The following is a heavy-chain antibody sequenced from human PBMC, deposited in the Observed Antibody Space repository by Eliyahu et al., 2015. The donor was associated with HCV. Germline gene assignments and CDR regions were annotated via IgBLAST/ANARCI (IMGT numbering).Heavy chain of an antibody. CDR2: INHSGST. CDR3: ASLPAVTRYLNWFDP. J-gene: IGHJ5*02. Sequence: QVQLQQWGAGLLKPSETLSLTCTVYGASISGYSWSWIRQPPGKGPEWIGEINHSGSTNFNPSLKSRVTISVDTSNNQFSLRLSSLTAADTAVYYCASLPAVTRYLNWFDPWGQGTLVTVSS. D-gene: IGHD4-11*01. CDR1: GASISGYS. V-gene: IGHV4-34*01.